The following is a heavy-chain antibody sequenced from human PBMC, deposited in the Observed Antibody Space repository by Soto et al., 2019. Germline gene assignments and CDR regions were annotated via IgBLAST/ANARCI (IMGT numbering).Heavy chain of an antibody. CDR3: ARGGDGYHHYYYYGMDV. V-gene: IGHV1-69*12. Sequence: QVQLVQSGAEVKKPGSSVKVSCKASGGTFSSYAISWVRQAPGQGLEWMGGIIPIFGTANYAQKFQGRVTITADESTSTAYMELSSLRSEDTAVYYCARGGDGYHHYYYYGMDVWGQGTTVTVSS. J-gene: IGHJ6*02. CDR1: GGTFSSYA. CDR2: IIPIFGTA. D-gene: IGHD5-12*01.